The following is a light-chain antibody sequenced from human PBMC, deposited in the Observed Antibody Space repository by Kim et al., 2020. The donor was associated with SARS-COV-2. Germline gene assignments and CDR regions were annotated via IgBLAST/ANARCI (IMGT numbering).Light chain of an antibody. Sequence: DIQMTQSPSSLSASVGDRVTITCRASQTISNFLNWYQQKPGKAPNLLIYAASNLQSGVPSRFSGTRSGTDFTLTISSLQPEDFATYYCQQTYIPPYTFGPGTKVDIK. J-gene: IGKJ3*01. V-gene: IGKV1-39*01. CDR2: AAS. CDR1: QTISNF. CDR3: QQTYIPPYT.